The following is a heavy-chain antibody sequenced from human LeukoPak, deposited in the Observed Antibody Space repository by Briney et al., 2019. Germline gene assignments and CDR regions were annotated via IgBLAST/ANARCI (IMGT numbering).Heavy chain of an antibody. CDR2: ISYDGSNK. D-gene: IGHD5-18*01. CDR3: ARGTRGYSYGYSPIDY. V-gene: IGHV3-30*04. Sequence: PGGSLRLSCAASGFTFSSYAMHWVRQAPGKGLEWVAVISYDGSNKYYADSVKGRFTISRDNSKNTLYLQMNSLRAEDTAMYYCARGTRGYSYGYSPIDYWGQGTLVTVSS. CDR1: GFTFSSYA. J-gene: IGHJ4*02.